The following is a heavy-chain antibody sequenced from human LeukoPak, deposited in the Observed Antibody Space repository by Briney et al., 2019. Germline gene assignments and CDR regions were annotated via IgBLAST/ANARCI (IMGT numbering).Heavy chain of an antibody. D-gene: IGHD2-15*01. J-gene: IGHJ4*02. CDR3: AKCSGGSYYHSDDY. CDR1: GFTFSSYA. Sequence: GGSLRLSCAASGFTFSSYAMGWVRQAPGKGLEWVSSISSSGSYRYYADSVKGRFTISRDNAKKSLYLQMNSLRAEDTAVYYCAKCSGGSYYHSDDYWGQGTLVTVSS. V-gene: IGHV3-21*01. CDR2: ISSSGSYR.